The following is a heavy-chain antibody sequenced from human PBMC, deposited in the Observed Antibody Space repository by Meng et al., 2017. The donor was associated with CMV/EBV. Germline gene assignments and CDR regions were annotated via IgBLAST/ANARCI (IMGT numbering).Heavy chain of an antibody. V-gene: IGHV3-53*05. D-gene: IGHD3-10*01. Sequence: TVSSNYMSWVRQAPGKGLEWVLVIYSGGSTYYADSVKGRFTISRDNSKNTLYLQMNSLRAEDTAVYYCAREGHYYGSGSYYKVFDYWGQGTLVTVSS. J-gene: IGHJ4*02. CDR3: AREGHYYGSGSYYKVFDY. CDR2: IYSGGST. CDR1: TVSSNY.